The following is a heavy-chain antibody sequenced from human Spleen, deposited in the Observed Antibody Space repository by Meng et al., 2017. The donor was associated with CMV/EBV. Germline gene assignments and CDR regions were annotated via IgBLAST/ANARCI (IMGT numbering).Heavy chain of an antibody. Sequence: ASVKVSCKVSGYTLTELSMHWVRQAPGKGLEWMGGFDPEDGETIYAQKFQGRVTMTEDTSTDTAYMELSSLRSEDTAVYYCATSYCSSTSCSPDYYDYWGQGTLVTVSS. CDR1: GYTLTELS. CDR3: ATSYCSSTSCSPDYYDY. D-gene: IGHD2-2*01. CDR2: FDPEDGET. J-gene: IGHJ4*02. V-gene: IGHV1-24*01.